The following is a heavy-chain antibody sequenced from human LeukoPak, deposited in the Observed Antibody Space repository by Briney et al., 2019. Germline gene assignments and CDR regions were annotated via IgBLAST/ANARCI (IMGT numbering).Heavy chain of an antibody. CDR3: ARGYCSGTRCYYTDN. D-gene: IGHD2-2*01. V-gene: IGHV4-39*01. Sequence: SETLSLTCTVSGDSINAYYWGWIRQPPGKGLEWIGTIYYSGSTYHNPSLKSRVTISVDTSKNQFSLKLSSVTAADTAVYYCARGYCSGTRCYYTDNWGQGTLVTVSS. CDR2: IYYSGST. J-gene: IGHJ4*02. CDR1: GDSINAYY.